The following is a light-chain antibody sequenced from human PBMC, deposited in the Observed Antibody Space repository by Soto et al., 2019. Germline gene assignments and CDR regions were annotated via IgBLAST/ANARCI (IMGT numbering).Light chain of an antibody. CDR3: KQYDSSPSSFT. J-gene: IGKJ3*01. V-gene: IGKV3-20*01. CDR2: GAS. CDR1: QSVSGSS. Sequence: EIVLTQSPGTLSLSPGERATLSCRASQSVSGSSLAWYQQKPGQAPRLLIYGASSRATGIPDRFSGSGSGTDFTLTTNRLEPEDFSVYYGKQYDSSPSSFTFGPGTKVVIK.